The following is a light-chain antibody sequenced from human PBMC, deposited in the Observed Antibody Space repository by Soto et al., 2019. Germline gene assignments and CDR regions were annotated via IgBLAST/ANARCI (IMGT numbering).Light chain of an antibody. CDR1: QSVRNSY. Sequence: EIVLTQSPGTLSLSPGERATLSCRASQSVRNSYLAWYQQKPGQAPRLLIYGASGRATGIPDRFSGIGSGTDFTLTISRLEPEDFAVYYCQQYGSSPYTFGQGTKLEI. J-gene: IGKJ2*01. CDR2: GAS. V-gene: IGKV3-20*01. CDR3: QQYGSSPYT.